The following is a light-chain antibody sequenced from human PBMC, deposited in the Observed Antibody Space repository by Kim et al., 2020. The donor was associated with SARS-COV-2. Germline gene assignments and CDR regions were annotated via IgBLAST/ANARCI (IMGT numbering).Light chain of an antibody. J-gene: IGKJ5*01. V-gene: IGKV1-27*01. CDR3: QKYSSAPPIT. CDR2: AAS. CDR1: QGISNY. Sequence: DIQITQSPSSLSASVGDRVTITCRASQGISNYLAWYQQKPGKVPKLLIYAASTLQSGVPSRFSGSGSGTDFTLTISSLQPEDVATYYCQKYSSAPPITFSQGTRLEIK.